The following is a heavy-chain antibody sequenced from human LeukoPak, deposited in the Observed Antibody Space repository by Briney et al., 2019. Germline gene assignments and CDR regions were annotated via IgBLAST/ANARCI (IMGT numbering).Heavy chain of an antibody. V-gene: IGHV4-39*01. CDR1: GGSISSSSYY. Sequence: SSETLSLTCTVSGGSISSSSYYWGWIRQPPGKGLEWIGSIYYSGSTYYNPSLKSRVTISVDTSKNQFSLKLSSVTAADTAVYYCARMKRITIFTSFDPWGQGTLVTVSS. CDR3: ARMKRITIFTSFDP. J-gene: IGHJ5*02. CDR2: IYYSGST. D-gene: IGHD3-3*01.